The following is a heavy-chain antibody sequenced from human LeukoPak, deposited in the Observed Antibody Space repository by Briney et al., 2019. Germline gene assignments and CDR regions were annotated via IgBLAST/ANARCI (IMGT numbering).Heavy chain of an antibody. Sequence: SETLSLTCTVSGASISSSSYYWVWIRQPPGKGLEWIGTIYYSGSTYYKPSLKRRVTISVDTSKNQFSLKLSSVTAADTAVYYCAREVDAAAAYNWFDPWGQGTLVTVSS. CDR2: IYYSGST. J-gene: IGHJ5*02. CDR3: AREVDAAAAYNWFDP. CDR1: GASISSSSYY. D-gene: IGHD2-2*01. V-gene: IGHV4-39*07.